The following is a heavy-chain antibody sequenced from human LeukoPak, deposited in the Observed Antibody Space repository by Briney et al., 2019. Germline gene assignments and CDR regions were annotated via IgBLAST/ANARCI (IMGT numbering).Heavy chain of an antibody. CDR2: IYVDGRTT. CDR1: GFTFGNYW. J-gene: IGHJ5*02. Sequence: QAGRSLRLSCVASGFTFGNYWMHWVRQPPGKGLVWVSRIYVDGRTTNYADSVKGRFTISRDNAKNTVYLEMNSLSVEDTATYYCIRDFRSADLWGQGTLVTVTS. V-gene: IGHV3-74*01. CDR3: IRDFRSADL.